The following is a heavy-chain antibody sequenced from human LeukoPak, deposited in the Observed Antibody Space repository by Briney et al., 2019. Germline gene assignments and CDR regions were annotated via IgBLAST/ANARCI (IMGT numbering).Heavy chain of an antibody. D-gene: IGHD3-10*01. V-gene: IGHV4-34*01. CDR2: INHSGST. Sequence: SETLSLTCAVYGGSFSGYYWSWTRQPPGKGLEWIGEINHSGSTNYNPSLKSRVTISVDTSKNQFSLKLSSVTAADTAVYYCARGQLRFGDTWGQGTLVTVSS. CDR1: GGSFSGYY. CDR3: ARGQLRFGDT. J-gene: IGHJ4*02.